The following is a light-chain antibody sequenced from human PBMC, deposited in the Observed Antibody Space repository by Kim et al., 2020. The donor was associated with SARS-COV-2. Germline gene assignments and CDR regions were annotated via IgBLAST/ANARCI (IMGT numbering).Light chain of an antibody. CDR3: LQHDRNPLT. J-gene: IGKJ1*01. V-gene: IGKV1-17*02. CDR2: AAS. Sequence: ASVGDRVTITCRASLDVGARLGWYQERPGKAPQRLIYAASSLQSGVPSRFSGGGSGTVFTFTINNLQPEDSATYYCLQHDRNPLTFGQGTKVDIK. CDR1: LDVGAR.